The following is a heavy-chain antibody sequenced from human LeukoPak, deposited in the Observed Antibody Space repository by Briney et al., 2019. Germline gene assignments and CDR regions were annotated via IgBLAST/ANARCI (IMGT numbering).Heavy chain of an antibody. CDR2: IYYSGDT. D-gene: IGHD3-22*01. CDR1: GASISTSGHY. J-gene: IGHJ4*02. Sequence: PSETLSLTCSVSGASISTSGHYWSWIRQHPGKGLDWIGYIYYSGDTHYNASLRSRVSISVDTSQSQFPLKLSSVTAADTAVYYCARVLNYYDNSGYFYFFDYWGQGTPVTVSS. CDR3: ARVLNYYDNSGYFYFFDY. V-gene: IGHV4-31*03.